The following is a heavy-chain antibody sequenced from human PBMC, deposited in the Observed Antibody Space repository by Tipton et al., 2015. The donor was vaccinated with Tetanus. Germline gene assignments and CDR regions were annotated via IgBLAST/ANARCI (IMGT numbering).Heavy chain of an antibody. J-gene: IGHJ3*02. CDR3: ARSGGRRYAFDI. Sequence: LRLSCTVSGGSIISYYWSWIRQPAGKGLEWIGRVYSSGSTHYNPSLKSRVTMSLDTSKKQFSLKLTSVTTADTAVYYCARSGGRRYAFDIWGQGTMVTVSS. V-gene: IGHV4-4*07. CDR1: GGSIISYY. CDR2: VYSSGST. D-gene: IGHD3-16*01.